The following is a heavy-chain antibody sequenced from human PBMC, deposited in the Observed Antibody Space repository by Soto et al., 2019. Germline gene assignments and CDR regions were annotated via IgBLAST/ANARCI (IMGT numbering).Heavy chain of an antibody. CDR2: INAGNGNT. CDR3: ARDLGGYYLWLPFDN. J-gene: IGHJ4*02. Sequence: ASVKVSCKASGYTFTSYAMHWVRQAPGQRLEWMGWINAGNGNTKYSQKFQGRVTITRDTSASTAYMELSSLRSEDTAVYYCARDLGGYYLWLPFDNWGQGTLVTVSS. CDR1: GYTFTSYA. D-gene: IGHD3-22*01. V-gene: IGHV1-3*01.